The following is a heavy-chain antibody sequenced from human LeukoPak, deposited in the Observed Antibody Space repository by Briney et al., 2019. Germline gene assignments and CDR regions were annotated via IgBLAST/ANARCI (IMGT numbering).Heavy chain of an antibody. CDR1: GFTFSKYG. CDR2: IWSDGSNR. V-gene: IGHV3-33*01. J-gene: IGHJ6*03. CDR3: ARAASLTIFQNFFYMYV. Sequence: GGSLRLSCTASGFTFSKYGMQWVRQAPGKGLEWVAIIWSDGSNRNYGDSVKGRFTISRDNSKNTVYLQMNSLRAEDSAVYYCARAASLTIFQNFFYMYVWGKGTTVTVSS. D-gene: IGHD3-3*01.